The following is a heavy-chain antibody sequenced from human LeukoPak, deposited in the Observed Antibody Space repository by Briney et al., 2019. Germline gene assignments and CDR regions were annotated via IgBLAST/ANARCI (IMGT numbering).Heavy chain of an antibody. CDR3: AKDGGYYDSSGYQRTDY. J-gene: IGHJ4*02. Sequence: PGGSLRLSCAASGFTFSSYGMSWVRQAPGKGLEWVSAISGSGGSTYYADSVKGRFTISRDNSKNTLYLQMNSLRAEDTAVYYCAKDGGYYDSSGYQRTDYWGQGTLVTVSS. V-gene: IGHV3-23*01. D-gene: IGHD3-22*01. CDR2: ISGSGGST. CDR1: GFTFSSYG.